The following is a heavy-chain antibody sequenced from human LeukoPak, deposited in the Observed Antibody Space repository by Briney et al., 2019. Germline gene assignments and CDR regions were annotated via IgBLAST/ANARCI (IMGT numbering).Heavy chain of an antibody. CDR2: IYSNDNT. CDR1: GFTVSTNY. CDR3: AKVSGGFYYYDSSGYYPDY. D-gene: IGHD3-22*01. Sequence: GGSLRLSCAASGFTVSTNYMSWVRQAPGKGLEWVSVIYSNDNTYYADSVKGRFTISRDNSKNTLYLQMNSLRAEDTAVYYCAKVSGGFYYYDSSGYYPDYWDQGTLVTVSS. V-gene: IGHV3-53*01. J-gene: IGHJ4*02.